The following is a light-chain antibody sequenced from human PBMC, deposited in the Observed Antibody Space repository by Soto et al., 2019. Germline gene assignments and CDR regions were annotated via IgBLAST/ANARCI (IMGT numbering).Light chain of an antibody. V-gene: IGKV3-11*01. CDR3: QQRSDWHT. J-gene: IGKJ5*01. Sequence: EIVLTQSPDTLSLSPGEGATLSCRASQSVTNSYLAWYQQKPGQAPRLVIFDASNRATGIPARFSGSGSGTDFTLTISSLEPEDFAVYYCQQRSDWHTFGQGTRLEIK. CDR2: DAS. CDR1: QSVTNSY.